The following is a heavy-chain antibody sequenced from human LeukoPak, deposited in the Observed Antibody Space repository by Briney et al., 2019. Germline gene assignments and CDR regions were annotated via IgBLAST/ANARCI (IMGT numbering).Heavy chain of an antibody. V-gene: IGHV3-23*01. Sequence: GGSLRLSCAASGFTFSSYAMSWVHQAQGEGLEWVSAISGSGGSTYYADSVKGRFTISRDNSKNTLYLQMNSLRAEDTAVYYCAKFRGRTGYYFDYWGQGTLVTVSS. CDR1: GFTFSSYA. CDR3: AKFRGRTGYYFDY. J-gene: IGHJ4*02. D-gene: IGHD2-8*02. CDR2: ISGSGGST.